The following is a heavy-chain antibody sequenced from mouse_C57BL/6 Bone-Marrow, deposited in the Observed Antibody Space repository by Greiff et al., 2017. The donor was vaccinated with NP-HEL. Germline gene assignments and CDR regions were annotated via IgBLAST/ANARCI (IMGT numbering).Heavy chain of an antibody. Sequence: QVQLQQPGAELVKPGASVKLSCKASGYTFTSYWMHWVKQRPGQGLEWIGMIHPNSGSTNYNEKFKSKATLTVDKSSSTAYMQLSSLTSEDSAVYYCARRLRLYWYFDVWGRGTTVTVSS. J-gene: IGHJ1*03. CDR3: ARRLRLYWYFDV. CDR1: GYTFTSYW. V-gene: IGHV1-64*01. CDR2: IHPNSGST. D-gene: IGHD2-4*01.